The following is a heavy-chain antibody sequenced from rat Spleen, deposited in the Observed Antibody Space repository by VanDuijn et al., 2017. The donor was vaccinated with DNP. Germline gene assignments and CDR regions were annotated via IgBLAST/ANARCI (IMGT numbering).Heavy chain of an antibody. J-gene: IGHJ4*01. V-gene: IGHV2-27*01. CDR1: GFSLTSFH. CDR3: ALAGRGALDA. D-gene: IGHD1-4*01. Sequence: QVQLKESGPGLVQPSQTLSLACTVSGFSLTSFHVHWVRQSSGRGLEWMGRIQSGGNTDYSSALKSRLTISRDTFKSQVFLKMNSLQTEDTAMYFCALAGRGALDAWGQGTSVTVSS. CDR2: IQSGGNT.